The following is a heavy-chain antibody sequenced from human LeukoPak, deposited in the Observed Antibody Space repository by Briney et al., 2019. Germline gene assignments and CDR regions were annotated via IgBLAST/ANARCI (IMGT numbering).Heavy chain of an antibody. CDR1: GYTFTGYD. D-gene: IGHD4-17*01. V-gene: IGHV1-8*03. CDR3: ARDGRDYGAALRLHYYYYYMDV. Sequence: GASVKVSCKASGYTFTGYDINWVRQATGQGLEWMGWMNPNSGNTGYAQKFQGRVTITRNTSISTAYMELSSLRSEDTAVYYCARDGRDYGAALRLHYYYYYMDVWGKGTTVTVSS. J-gene: IGHJ6*03. CDR2: MNPNSGNT.